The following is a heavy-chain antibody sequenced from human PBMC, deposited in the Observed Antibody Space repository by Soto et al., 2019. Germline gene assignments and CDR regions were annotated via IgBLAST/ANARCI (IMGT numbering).Heavy chain of an antibody. CDR1: GGSISSSSYY. J-gene: IGHJ4*02. Sequence: QLQLQESGPGLVKPSETLSLTCTVSGGSISSSSYYWGWIRQPPGKGLEWIGSIYYSGSTYYNPSLKSRVTISVDTSKNQFSLRVSSVTATDTAVYYCARQDTAMGSLDYWGQGTLVTVSS. CDR3: ARQDTAMGSLDY. CDR2: IYYSGST. V-gene: IGHV4-39*01. D-gene: IGHD5-18*01.